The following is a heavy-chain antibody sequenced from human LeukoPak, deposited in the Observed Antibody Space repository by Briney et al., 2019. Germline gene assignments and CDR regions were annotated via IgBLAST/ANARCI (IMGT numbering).Heavy chain of an antibody. Sequence: PSQTLSLTCTVSGGSISSGSYYWSWIRQPAGKGLEWIGRIYTSGSTNYNPSLKSRVTISVATSKNQFSLKLSSVTAADTAVYYCARVPYDFWSGYYGAFDIWGQGTMVTVSS. CDR3: ARVPYDFWSGYYGAFDI. CDR2: IYTSGST. V-gene: IGHV4-61*02. CDR1: GGSISSGSYY. J-gene: IGHJ3*02. D-gene: IGHD3-3*01.